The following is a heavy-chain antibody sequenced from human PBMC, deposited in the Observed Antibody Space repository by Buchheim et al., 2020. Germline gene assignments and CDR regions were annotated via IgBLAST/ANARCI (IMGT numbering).Heavy chain of an antibody. CDR1: GGSISSCRRY. Sequence: QLQLQESGPGLVKSSETLSLTCTVSGGSISSCRRYWGRLRQSPGEGLEWIGSTNYSGNTYYNPSLTSRAIISDDTSKNQVSLTVNSVTAADTAVYYCARLYYNGSGLDFDLWGRGTL. V-gene: IGHV4-39*01. D-gene: IGHD3-22*01. CDR3: ARLYYNGSGLDFDL. CDR2: TNYSGNT. J-gene: IGHJ2*01.